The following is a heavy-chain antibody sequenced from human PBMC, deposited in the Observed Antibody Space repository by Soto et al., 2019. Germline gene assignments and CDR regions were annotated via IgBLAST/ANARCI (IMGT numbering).Heavy chain of an antibody. V-gene: IGHV1-18*04. Sequence: ASVKVSCKASGYTFTSYGISWVRQAPGQGLEWMGWISAYNGNTNYAQKLQGRVTMTTDTSTSTAYMELRSLRSDDTAVYYCASFTYDFWSGPYHYYGMDVWGQGTTVTVSS. CDR3: ASFTYDFWSGPYHYYGMDV. J-gene: IGHJ6*02. CDR1: GYTFTSYG. CDR2: ISAYNGNT. D-gene: IGHD3-3*01.